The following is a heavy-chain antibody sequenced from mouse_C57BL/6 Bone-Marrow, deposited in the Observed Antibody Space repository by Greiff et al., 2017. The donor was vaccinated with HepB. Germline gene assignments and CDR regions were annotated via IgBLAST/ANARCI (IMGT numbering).Heavy chain of an antibody. V-gene: IGHV1-5*01. CDR3: TRWGTGTFDY. J-gene: IGHJ2*01. D-gene: IGHD4-1*01. CDR2: IYPGNSDT. Sequence: EVQLQESGTVLARPGASVKMSCKTSGYTFTNYWMHWVKQRPGQGLEWIGAIYPGNSDTSYNQKFKGKAKLTADTSASTAYMELSSLTNEDSAVYYCTRWGTGTFDYWGQGTTLTVSS. CDR1: GYTFTNYW.